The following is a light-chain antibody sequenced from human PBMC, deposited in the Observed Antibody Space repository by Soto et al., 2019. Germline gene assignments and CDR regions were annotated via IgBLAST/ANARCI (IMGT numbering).Light chain of an antibody. J-gene: IGKJ1*01. Sequence: DIQMTQSPSSLSASVGDRVTITCRASQGISTYLNWYQQRPGKAPKLLIYAASSLQSGVPSRFSGSGSETHFTLTISSLQPEDFATYSYQQSYSTTWTFGQGTKVEIK. CDR1: QGISTY. V-gene: IGKV1-39*01. CDR2: AAS. CDR3: QQSYSTTWT.